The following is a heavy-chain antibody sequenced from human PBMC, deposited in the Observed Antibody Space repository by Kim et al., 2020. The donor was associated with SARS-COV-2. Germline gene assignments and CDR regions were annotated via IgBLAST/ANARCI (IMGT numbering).Heavy chain of an antibody. Sequence: EPVKGRFTIARDDSKNTLYLQVNSLRAEDTAVYYCAKDERVRGIITRFDYWGQGTLVTVSS. CDR3: AKDERVRGIITRFDY. D-gene: IGHD3-10*01. J-gene: IGHJ4*02. V-gene: IGHV3-30*02.